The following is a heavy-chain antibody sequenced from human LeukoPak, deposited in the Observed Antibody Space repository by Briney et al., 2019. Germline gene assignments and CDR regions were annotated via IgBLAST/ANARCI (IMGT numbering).Heavy chain of an antibody. J-gene: IGHJ5*02. CDR2: IYFSGST. V-gene: IGHV4-59*12. CDR3: ARVGNPLVTVFAWFDP. D-gene: IGHD3-3*01. Sequence: SETLSLTCTVSGGSISSYYWTWIRQPPGKGLEWIGYIYFSGSTNYNPSLKNRVTFSVDTSKNQFSLNLSSVTAADTAVYYCARVGNPLVTVFAWFDPWGQGTLVTVSS. CDR1: GGSISSYY.